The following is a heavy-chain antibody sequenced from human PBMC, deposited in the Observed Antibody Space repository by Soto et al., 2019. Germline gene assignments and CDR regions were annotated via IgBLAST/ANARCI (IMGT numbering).Heavy chain of an antibody. J-gene: IGHJ6*02. CDR2: IFYSGST. V-gene: IGHV4-39*01. CDR1: GGSISSSSYY. CDR3: ARHLTYCSAGSCYSDFPYYGMDV. Sequence: QLQLQESGPGLVKPSETLSLTCTVSGGSISSSSYYWGWIRQPPGKGLEWIGSIFYSGSTYYNPSLKSRVTISVDTSKNQFALKLSSVPAADMAVYYCARHLTYCSAGSCYSDFPYYGMDVWGQGTTVTVSS. D-gene: IGHD2-15*01.